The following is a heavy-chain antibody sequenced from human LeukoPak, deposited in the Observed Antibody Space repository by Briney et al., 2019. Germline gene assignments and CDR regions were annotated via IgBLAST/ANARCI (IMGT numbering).Heavy chain of an antibody. V-gene: IGHV4-59*08. CDR1: GGSISSYY. CDR3: ARHAAVVFYFDY. J-gene: IGHJ4*02. D-gene: IGHD5-18*01. Sequence: PSETLSLTCTASGGSISSYYWSWIRQPPGKGLEWIGYIYYSGSTNYNPSLKSRVTISVDTSKNQFSMKLSSVTAADTAVYYCARHAAVVFYFDYWGQGTLVTVSS. CDR2: IYYSGST.